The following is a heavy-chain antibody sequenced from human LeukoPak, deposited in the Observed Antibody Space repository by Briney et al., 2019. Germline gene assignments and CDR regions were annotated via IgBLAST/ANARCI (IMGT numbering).Heavy chain of an antibody. V-gene: IGHV3-33*08. CDR3: ARDHDFWSGYSFDY. D-gene: IGHD3-3*01. CDR1: RFTFSSYA. CDR2: IWYDGSNK. Sequence: PGGSLRLSCAASRFTFSSYAMSWVRQAPGKGLEWVAVIWYDGSNKYYADSVKGRFTISRDNSKNTLYLQMNSLRAEDTAVYYCARDHDFWSGYSFDYWGQGTLVTVSS. J-gene: IGHJ4*02.